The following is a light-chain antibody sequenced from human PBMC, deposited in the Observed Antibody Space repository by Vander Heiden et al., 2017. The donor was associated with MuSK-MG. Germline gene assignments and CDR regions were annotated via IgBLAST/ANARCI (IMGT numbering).Light chain of an antibody. CDR2: DTS. CDR1: TGAVTSVHY. V-gene: IGLV7-46*01. J-gene: IGLJ3*02. Sequence: QAVVTQEPSLTVSPAGTVTLTCASSTGAVTSVHYPYGCQQKPGQAPRTLIYDTSNKHSWTPARFSGSLLGGKAALTLSGAQPEDEAEYYCLLSYSGGREGMFGGGTKLTVL. CDR3: LLSYSGGREGM.